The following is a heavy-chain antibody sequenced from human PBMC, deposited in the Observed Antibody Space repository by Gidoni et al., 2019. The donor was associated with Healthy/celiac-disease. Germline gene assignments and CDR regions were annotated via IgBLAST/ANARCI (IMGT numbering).Heavy chain of an antibody. CDR2: ISSSSSYI. V-gene: IGHV3-21*01. D-gene: IGHD4-17*01. CDR3: ARDAPGSYGGHGMDV. CDR1: GFTLSSYS. Sequence: EVQLVVSGGGMVKTGGSLRRSCAASGFTLSSYSMNWVRQAPGKGLEWVSSISSSSSYIYYADSGKGRFTISRDNAKNSLYRQMNSLRAEDTAVYYCARDAPGSYGGHGMDVWGQGTPVTVSS. J-gene: IGHJ6*02.